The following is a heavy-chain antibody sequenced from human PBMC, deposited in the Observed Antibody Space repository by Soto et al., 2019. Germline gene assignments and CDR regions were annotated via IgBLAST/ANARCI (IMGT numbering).Heavy chain of an antibody. CDR3: ARDPRIAAAGYYGMDV. CDR2: IWYDGSNK. Sequence: PGGSLRLSCAASGFTFSSYGMHWVRQAPGKGLEWVAVIWYDGSNKYYVDSVKGRFTISRDNSKNTLYLQMNSLRAEDTAVYYCARDPRIAAAGYYGMDVWGQGTTVTVSS. V-gene: IGHV3-33*01. J-gene: IGHJ6*02. D-gene: IGHD6-13*01. CDR1: GFTFSSYG.